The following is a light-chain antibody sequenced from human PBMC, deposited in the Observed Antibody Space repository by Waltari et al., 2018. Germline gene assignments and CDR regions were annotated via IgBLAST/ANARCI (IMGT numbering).Light chain of an antibody. CDR2: WAS. J-gene: IGKJ4*01. V-gene: IGKV4-1*01. CDR1: QSVLYSSNNKNY. CDR3: QQYYSTPPT. Sequence: DIVMTQSPDSLAVSLGERATTNCKSSQSVLYSSNNKNYLAWYQQKPGQPPKLLIYWASTRESGVPDRFSGSGSGTDFTLTISSLQAEDVAVYYCQQYYSTPPTFGGGTKVEIK.